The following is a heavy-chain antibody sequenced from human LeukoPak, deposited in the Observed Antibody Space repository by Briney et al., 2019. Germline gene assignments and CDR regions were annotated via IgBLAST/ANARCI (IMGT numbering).Heavy chain of an antibody. V-gene: IGHV3-23*01. CDR2: IGRGGTT. J-gene: IGHJ4*02. CDR3: ARGSYGDYDY. Sequence: PGGSLRLSCAGSGFTFRSYAMSWIRQAPEKGLEWVSAIGRGGTTYYPDSVKGRFTISRDNSKNTLFLQMNSLRADDTAVYFCARGSYGDYDYWGQGTLVTVSS. CDR1: GFTFRSYA. D-gene: IGHD4-17*01.